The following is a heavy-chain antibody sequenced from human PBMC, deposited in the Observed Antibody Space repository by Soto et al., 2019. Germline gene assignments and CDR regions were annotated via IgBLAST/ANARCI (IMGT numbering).Heavy chain of an antibody. J-gene: IGHJ5*02. CDR3: ARRSSIYLNEVIYDP. V-gene: IGHV1-2*02. CDR1: RYTFTSYD. CDR2: IKTASGDT. Sequence: ASVKVSCKAARYTFTSYDIFWVRQSPGQGLEWVGWIKTASGDTHYAQNFQGRVTMTRDTSISTAYMELNNLVSDDTAVYYCARRSSIYLNEVIYDPWGQGTLVTVSS. D-gene: IGHD2-2*01.